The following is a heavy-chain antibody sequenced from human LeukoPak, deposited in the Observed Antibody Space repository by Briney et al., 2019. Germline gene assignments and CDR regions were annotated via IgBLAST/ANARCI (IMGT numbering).Heavy chain of an antibody. V-gene: IGHV3-23*01. CDR2: ISGSADST. J-gene: IGHJ4*02. Sequence: GGSLRLSCAASGFTFSTSAMSWVRQAPGKGLEWVSFISGSADSTNYGDSVRGRFTISRDKSKNTLYLQMNSLRAEDTAVYYCAHHPSYGIYGFWGQGTLVTVSS. CDR3: AHHPSYGIYGF. D-gene: IGHD2/OR15-2a*01. CDR1: GFTFSTSA.